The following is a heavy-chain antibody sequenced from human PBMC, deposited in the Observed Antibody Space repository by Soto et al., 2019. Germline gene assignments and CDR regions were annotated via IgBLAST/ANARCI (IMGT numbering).Heavy chain of an antibody. CDR1: GFSLSTSGVG. CDR2: IYWNDDK. J-gene: IGHJ6*02. D-gene: IGHD3-22*01. V-gene: IGHV2-5*01. Sequence: QITLKESGPTLVKPTQPLTLTCTFSGFSLSTSGVGVGWIRQPPGKALEWLALIYWNDDKRHCPSLKSRLTITKDTSKTQGVLTMNNMDPEDTATYYCARSGYYDSRGYYYPNYDYDGMGVWGQGTTVTVFS. CDR3: ARSGYYDSRGYYYPNYDYDGMGV.